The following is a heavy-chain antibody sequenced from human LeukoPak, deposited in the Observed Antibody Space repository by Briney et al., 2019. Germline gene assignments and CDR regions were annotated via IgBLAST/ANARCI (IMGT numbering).Heavy chain of an antibody. CDR1: GFTFSSYG. CDR3: AKGPRYSGSYPLAD. D-gene: IGHD1-26*01. Sequence: GSLRLSCTASGFTFSSYGMHWVRQAPGKGLEWVAFIRYDGSNKYYADSVRGRFTISRGNSKNTLYLQMNSLRAEDTAVYYCAKGPRYSGSYPLADWGQGTLVTVSS. J-gene: IGHJ4*02. V-gene: IGHV3-30*02. CDR2: IRYDGSNK.